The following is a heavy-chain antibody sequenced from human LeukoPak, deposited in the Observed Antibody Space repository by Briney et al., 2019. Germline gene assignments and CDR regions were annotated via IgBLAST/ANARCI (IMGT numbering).Heavy chain of an antibody. CDR2: INPNSGGT. CDR3: ARYENEWELLDY. V-gene: IGHV1-2*02. D-gene: IGHD1-26*01. J-gene: IGHJ4*02. Sequence: ASVKVSCKASGYTLTGYYMHWVRQAPGQGLEWMGWINPNSGGTNYAQKFQGRVTMTRDTSISTAYMELSRLRSDDTAVYYCARYENEWELLDYWGQGTLVTVSS. CDR1: GYTLTGYY.